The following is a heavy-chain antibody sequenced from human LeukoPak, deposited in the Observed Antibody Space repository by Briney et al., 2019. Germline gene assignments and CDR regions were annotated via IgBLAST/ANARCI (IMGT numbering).Heavy chain of an antibody. Sequence: ASVKVACKASGYAFTGYYMHWVRQTPGQGLEWMGWINPNSGGTNYAQKFQGRVTMTRDTSISTAYMELSRLRSDDTAVYYCARSHEWSDFDYWGQGTLVTVSS. CDR3: ARSHEWSDFDY. V-gene: IGHV1-2*02. CDR1: GYAFTGYY. CDR2: INPNSGGT. D-gene: IGHD3-3*01. J-gene: IGHJ4*02.